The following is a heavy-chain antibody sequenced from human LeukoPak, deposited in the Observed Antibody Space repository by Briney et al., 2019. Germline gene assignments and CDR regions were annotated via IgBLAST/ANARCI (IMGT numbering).Heavy chain of an antibody. CDR1: GFTFDDYA. CDR3: AKDSGNPGYYYGMDV. CDR2: ISWNSGSI. D-gene: IGHD1-14*01. V-gene: IGHV3-9*01. J-gene: IGHJ6*02. Sequence: PGRSLRLSCAASGFTFDDYAMHWVRQAPGKGLEWVSGISWNSGSIGYADSVEGRFTISRDNAKNSLYLQMNSLRAEDTALYYCAKDSGNPGYYYGMDVWGQGTTVTVSS.